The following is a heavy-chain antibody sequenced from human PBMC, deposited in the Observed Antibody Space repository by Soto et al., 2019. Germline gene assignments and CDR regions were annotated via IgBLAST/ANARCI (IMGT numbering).Heavy chain of an antibody. Sequence: QVQLVQSGAEVKKPGASVKVSCKASGYTFTSYAMHWVRQAPGQRLEWMGCINAGNGNTKYSQKFQRRVTITRDTSARTACMELSSLRSEDTAVYNCARSITLAGDYWGQGTLVTVSS. V-gene: IGHV1-3*01. J-gene: IGHJ4*02. CDR2: INAGNGNT. CDR1: GYTFTSYA. CDR3: ARSITLAGDY. D-gene: IGHD1-20*01.